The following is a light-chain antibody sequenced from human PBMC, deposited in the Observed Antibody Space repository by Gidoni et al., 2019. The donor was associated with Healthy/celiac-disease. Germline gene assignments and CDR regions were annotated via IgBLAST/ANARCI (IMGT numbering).Light chain of an antibody. V-gene: IGKV3-11*01. CDR3: QQRSNWPPT. CDR2: DAS. Sequence: EIVLTQSPATLSLSPGERDTLSCRASQSVSSYLAWYQQKPGQAPRLLIYDASTSATGIPARFSGSGSGTDFTLTISSLEPEDFAVYYCQQRSNWPPTFGQGTRLEIK. J-gene: IGKJ5*01. CDR1: QSVSSY.